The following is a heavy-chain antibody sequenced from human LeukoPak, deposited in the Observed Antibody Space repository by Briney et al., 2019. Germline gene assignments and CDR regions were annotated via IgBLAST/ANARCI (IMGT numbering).Heavy chain of an antibody. CDR2: INPSGGST. CDR3: AREGVEGGAYYFDY. V-gene: IGHV1-46*01. Sequence: ASVKVSCKASGYTFTSYYMHWVRQAPGQGLEWMGIINPSGGSTTYAQKFQGRVTITRDMSTSTVYMELSSLRSEDTAVYYCAREGVEGGAYYFDYWGQGTLVTVSS. CDR1: GYTFTSYY. J-gene: IGHJ4*02. D-gene: IGHD1-1*01.